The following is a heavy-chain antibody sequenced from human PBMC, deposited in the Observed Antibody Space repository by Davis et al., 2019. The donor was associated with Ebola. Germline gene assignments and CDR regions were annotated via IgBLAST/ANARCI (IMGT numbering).Heavy chain of an antibody. CDR1: GYTFTGYY. D-gene: IGHD2-2*01. V-gene: IGHV1-2*06. CDR3: ARSCISARCYLLYAMDV. CDR2: INPNSGDT. Sequence: AASVKVSCKASGYTFTGYYIHWVRQAPGQGLEWMGQINPNSGDTSYAQRFPGRVTMTRDTSTSPAYMELSRLRSDDTAVYYCARSCISARCYLLYAMDVWGKGTTVTVSS. J-gene: IGHJ6*03.